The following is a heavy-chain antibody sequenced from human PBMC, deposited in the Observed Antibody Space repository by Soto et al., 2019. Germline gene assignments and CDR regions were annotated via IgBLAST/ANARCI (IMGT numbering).Heavy chain of an antibody. Sequence: QVQLVEFGGGVVQPGRSLRLSCAASGFTFSSYAMHWVRQAPGKGLEWVAVISYDGSNKYYADSVKGRFTISRDNSKNTLYLQMNSLRAEDTAVYYCARAWSGGYFDYWGQGTLVTVSS. CDR3: ARAWSGGYFDY. CDR1: GFTFSSYA. V-gene: IGHV3-30-3*01. J-gene: IGHJ4*02. CDR2: ISYDGSNK. D-gene: IGHD3-10*01.